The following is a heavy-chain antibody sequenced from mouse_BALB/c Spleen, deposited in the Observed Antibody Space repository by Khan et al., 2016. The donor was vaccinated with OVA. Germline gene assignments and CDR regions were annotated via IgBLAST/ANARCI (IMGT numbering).Heavy chain of an antibody. J-gene: IGHJ2*01. CDR1: GYTFTNYV. Sequence: QMQLVQSGPELKKPGETVKLSCKASGYTFTNYVMNWVKQAPGKGLKWMGWINTYTGEPTYSDDFKGRFAFSLETSASTAFLQITNLKYEDTAIYERARDNRDLDNWGQGTTLTVSS. CDR2: INTYTGEP. V-gene: IGHV9-3-1*01. D-gene: IGHD4-1*01. CDR3: ARDNRDLDN.